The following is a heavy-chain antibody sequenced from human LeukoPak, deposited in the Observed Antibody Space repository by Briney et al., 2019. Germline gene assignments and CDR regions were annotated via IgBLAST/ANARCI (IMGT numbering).Heavy chain of an antibody. D-gene: IGHD6-19*01. Sequence: PSETLSLTCTVSGGSISSSSYYWGWIRQPPGKGLEWIGSIYYSGSTYYNPSLKSRVTISVDTSKNQFSLKLSSVTAADTVVYYCARTYSSGWTYFDSWGQGTLVTVSS. V-gene: IGHV4-39*07. J-gene: IGHJ4*02. CDR2: IYYSGST. CDR3: ARTYSSGWTYFDS. CDR1: GGSISSSSYY.